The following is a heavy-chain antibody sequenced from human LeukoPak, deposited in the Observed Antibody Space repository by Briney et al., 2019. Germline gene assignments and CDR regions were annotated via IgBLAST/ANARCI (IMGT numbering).Heavy chain of an antibody. CDR2: INHSGST. Sequence: SETLSLTCAVYGGSFSGYYWSWIRQPPGKGLEWIGEINHSGSTNYNPSLKSRVTISVDTSKNQFSLKLSSVTAADTAVYYCARRTRGYSYFYYGMDVWGQGTTVTVSS. J-gene: IGHJ6*02. CDR1: GGSFSGYY. CDR3: ARRTRGYSYFYYGMDV. D-gene: IGHD5-18*01. V-gene: IGHV4-34*01.